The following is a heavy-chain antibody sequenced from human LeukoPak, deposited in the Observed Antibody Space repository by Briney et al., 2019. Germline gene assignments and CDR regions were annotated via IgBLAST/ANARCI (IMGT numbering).Heavy chain of an antibody. CDR2: IYYSGST. Sequence: SETLSLTCTVSGGSISSYYWSWIRQPPGKGLEWIGYIYYSGSTNYNPSLKSRVTISVDTSKNQFSLKLSSVTAADTAVYYCAREPFCSSTSCYTNYWGQGTLVTVSS. V-gene: IGHV4-59*01. CDR1: GGSISSYY. J-gene: IGHJ4*02. CDR3: AREPFCSSTSCYTNY. D-gene: IGHD2-2*02.